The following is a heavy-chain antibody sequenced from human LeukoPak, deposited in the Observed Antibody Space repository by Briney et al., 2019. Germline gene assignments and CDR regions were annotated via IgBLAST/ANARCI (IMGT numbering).Heavy chain of an antibody. Sequence: PGASVKVSCKASGYTFTSYYMHWVRQAPGQGLEWMGIINPSGGSTSYAQKFQGRVTMTRDMSTSTVYMELSSLRSEDTAVYYCARGVPSRYCSGGSCYSEGGYYYYYYYMDVWGKGTTVTVSS. V-gene: IGHV1-46*01. CDR3: ARGVPSRYCSGGSCYSEGGYYYYYYYMDV. CDR1: GYTFTSYY. D-gene: IGHD2-15*01. J-gene: IGHJ6*03. CDR2: INPSGGST.